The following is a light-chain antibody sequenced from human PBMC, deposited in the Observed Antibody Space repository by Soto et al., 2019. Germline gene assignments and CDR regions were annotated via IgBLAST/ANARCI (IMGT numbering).Light chain of an antibody. CDR3: QQYGSSPYT. CDR2: GPF. Sequence: IVLTQSPCTLSLSPGERVTLSCRASQSVSSNYLACYQQKPGQAARILIYGPFNRATAIAARFSGSGSATDFTLTISRVNPEDFAVDYCQQYGSSPYTFGQGTRL. V-gene: IGKV3-20*01. J-gene: IGKJ2*01. CDR1: QSVSSNY.